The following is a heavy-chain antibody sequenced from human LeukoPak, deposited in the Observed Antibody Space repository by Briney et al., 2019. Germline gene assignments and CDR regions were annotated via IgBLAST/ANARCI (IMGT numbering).Heavy chain of an antibody. V-gene: IGHV1-2*06. J-gene: IGHJ5*02. CDR1: GYIFTGYY. Sequence: ASVKVSCKTSGYIFTGYYMHWVRQAPGQGLEWLGRISPDHGGTVYAQNFEGRITMTRDTSVTTVYMEPRSLRSDDTAVYYCARDERMYDYVWGSYRHNWFDPWGQGTLVTVSS. CDR2: ISPDHGGT. CDR3: ARDERMYDYVWGSYRHNWFDP. D-gene: IGHD3-16*02.